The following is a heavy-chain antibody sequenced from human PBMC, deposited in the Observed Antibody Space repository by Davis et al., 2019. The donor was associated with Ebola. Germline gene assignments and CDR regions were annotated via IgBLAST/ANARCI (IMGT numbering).Heavy chain of an antibody. V-gene: IGHV4-34*01. Sequence: SETLSLTCAVYGGSFSGYYWSWIRQPPGKGLEWIGEINHSGSTNYNPSLKSRVTISVDTSKNQFSLKLSSVTAAETAVYYCARGPSFLGMDVWGQGTTVTVSS. CDR1: GGSFSGYY. CDR2: INHSGST. CDR3: ARGPSFLGMDV. J-gene: IGHJ6*02. D-gene: IGHD2-21*01.